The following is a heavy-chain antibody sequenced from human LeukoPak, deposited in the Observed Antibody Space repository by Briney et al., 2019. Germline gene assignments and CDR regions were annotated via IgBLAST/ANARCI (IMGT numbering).Heavy chain of an antibody. CDR1: GFSFAYYA. CDR3: AKDIEAGTAGFSFDY. CDR2: ITANGDST. Sequence: GGSLRLSCAASGFSFAYYATHWVRQAPGKGLEWVSLITANGDSTYYADSVKGRFTISRDNSKNSLSLQMNSLRTEDTALYYCAKDIEAGTAGFSFDYWGQGTLVAVSS. J-gene: IGHJ4*02. D-gene: IGHD2-21*02. V-gene: IGHV3-43*02.